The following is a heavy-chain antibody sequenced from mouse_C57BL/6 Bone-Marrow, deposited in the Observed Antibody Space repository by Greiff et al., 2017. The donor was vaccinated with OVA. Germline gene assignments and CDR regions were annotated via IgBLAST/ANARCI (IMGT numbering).Heavy chain of an antibody. J-gene: IGHJ3*01. CDR3: ARNSPVVATKAY. V-gene: IGHV1-81*01. CDR2: IYPRSGNT. Sequence: VQLQQSGAELARPGASVKLSCKASGYTFTSYGISWVKQRTGQGLEWIGEIYPRSGNTYYNEKFKGTATLTADKSSSPAYMELRSLTSEDSAVYFCARNSPVVATKAYWGQGTLVTVSA. CDR1: GYTFTSYG. D-gene: IGHD1-1*01.